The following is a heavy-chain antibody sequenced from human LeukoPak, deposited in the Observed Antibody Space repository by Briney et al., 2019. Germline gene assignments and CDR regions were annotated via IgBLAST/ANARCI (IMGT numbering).Heavy chain of an antibody. CDR1: GYTFTNFY. D-gene: IGHD4-11*01. J-gene: IGHJ4*02. V-gene: IGHV1-2*06. Sequence: ASVKVSCKXSGYTFTNFYIHWVRQAPGQGLEWMGRINPNTGGTNFAQKFQDRVTVTRDTSISTAYLELSSLTSGDTAVYHCVTSFDYSDFYWGQGTLVTVS. CDR2: INPNTGGT. CDR3: VTSFDYSDFY.